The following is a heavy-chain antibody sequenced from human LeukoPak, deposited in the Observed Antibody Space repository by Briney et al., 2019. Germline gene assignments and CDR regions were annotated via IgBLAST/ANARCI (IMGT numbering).Heavy chain of an antibody. CDR3: ARHTYGGTDY. Sequence: SETLSLTCTVSGGSISSYYWSWIRQPPGKGLEWIGYIYYSGSTNYNPSLKSRVTISVDTSKNQFSLKLSSVTAADTAVYYCARHTYGGTDYWGQGTLVTVSS. J-gene: IGHJ4*02. CDR1: GGSISSYY. CDR2: IYYSGST. D-gene: IGHD4-23*01. V-gene: IGHV4-59*01.